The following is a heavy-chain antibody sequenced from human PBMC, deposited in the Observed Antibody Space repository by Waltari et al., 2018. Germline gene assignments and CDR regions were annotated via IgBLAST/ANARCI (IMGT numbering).Heavy chain of an antibody. D-gene: IGHD3-3*01. CDR2: ISYDGSNK. CDR3: ARVKEVLRFLEWPIDY. V-gene: IGHV3-30-3*01. Sequence: QVQLVESGGGVVQPGRSLRLSCAASGFTFSSYAMHWVRTAPGKGLEWVAVISYDGSNKYYADSVKGRFTISRDNSKNTLYLQMNSLRAEDTAVYYCARVKEVLRFLEWPIDYWGQGTLVTVSS. CDR1: GFTFSSYA. J-gene: IGHJ4*02.